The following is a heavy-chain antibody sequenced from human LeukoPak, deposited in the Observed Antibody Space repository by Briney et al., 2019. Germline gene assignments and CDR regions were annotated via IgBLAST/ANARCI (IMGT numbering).Heavy chain of an antibody. V-gene: IGHV4-39*01. J-gene: IGHJ4*01. D-gene: IGHD6-25*01. CDR3: ARHPSSAWHADY. CDR1: SGSISTSSYC. CDR2: ISYSGTT. Sequence: SETLSLTCTVSSGSISTSSYCWGWIRQPPGKGLEWIGSISYSGTTYYNPSLKSRVTISVDTSNNQFSPRLTSVTAADTAVYFCARHPSSAWHADYWGHGTLVTVSS.